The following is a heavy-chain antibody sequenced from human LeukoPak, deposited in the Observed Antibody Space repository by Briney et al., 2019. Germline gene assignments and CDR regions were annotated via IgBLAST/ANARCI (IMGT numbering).Heavy chain of an antibody. CDR2: INHSGST. V-gene: IGHV4-34*01. CDR1: GGCFSGYY. J-gene: IGHJ6*03. CDR3: ARFAYYYYYMDV. Sequence: SENLSLTCAVYGGCFSGYYWSWIRQPPGKGLEWIGEINHSGSTNYNPSLKSRVTISVDTSKNQFSLKLSSVTAADTAVYYCARFAYYYYYMDVWGKGTTVTVSS.